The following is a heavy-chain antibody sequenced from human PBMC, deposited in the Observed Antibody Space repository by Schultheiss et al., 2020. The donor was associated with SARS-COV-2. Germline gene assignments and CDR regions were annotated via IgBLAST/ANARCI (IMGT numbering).Heavy chain of an antibody. CDR3: AKDNYGGGGAFDY. J-gene: IGHJ4*02. V-gene: IGHV3-23*01. CDR1: GFTFSNYA. D-gene: IGHD2-21*01. Sequence: GGSLRLSCAASGFTFSNYAMSWVRQAPGKGLEWVSTLSYSGTNTYYADSVKGRFTISRDNSENTLYLQMNSLRAEDTALYYCAKDNYGGGGAFDYWGQGTLVTVSS. CDR2: LSYSGTNT.